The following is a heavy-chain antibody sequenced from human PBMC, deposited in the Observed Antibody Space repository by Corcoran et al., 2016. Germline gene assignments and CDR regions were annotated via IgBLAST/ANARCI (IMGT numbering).Heavy chain of an antibody. CDR3: GRLFGYWPDPGFYY. CDR2: IYPADSET. Sequence: EVQLMQSGAGVKKPGESLKISCTASGYSFNTFWIGWVRRVPGKGLEWMGLIYPADSETRYSPSFQGQVTISADKSITTAYLQWSSLKALDTAMYDCGRLFGYWPDPGFYYWGQGTLGTVSS. V-gene: IGHV5-51*01. J-gene: IGHJ4*02. CDR1: GYSFNTFW. D-gene: IGHD3-16*01.